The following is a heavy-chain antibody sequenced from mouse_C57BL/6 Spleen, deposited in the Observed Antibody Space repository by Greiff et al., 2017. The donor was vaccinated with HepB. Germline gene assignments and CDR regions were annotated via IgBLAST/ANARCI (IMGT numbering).Heavy chain of an antibody. J-gene: IGHJ4*01. Sequence: VKLMESGPGLVQPSQSLSITCTVSGFSLTSYGVHWVRKSPGKGLVWLGVTWSGGSTDYNAAFISRLSISKDNSKSQVLFKMNRLQADDTTIYYCARTGVYGEDEVMDYWGQGTSVTVSS. CDR1: GFSLTSYG. CDR3: ARTGVYGEDEVMDY. D-gene: IGHD2-13*01. V-gene: IGHV2-2*01. CDR2: TWSGGST.